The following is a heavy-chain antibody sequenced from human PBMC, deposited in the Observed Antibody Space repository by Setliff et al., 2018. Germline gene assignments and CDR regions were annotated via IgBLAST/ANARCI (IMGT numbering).Heavy chain of an antibody. D-gene: IGHD4-4*01. Sequence: PGGSLRLSCAASGFTFSRYWMSWVRQAPGKGLEWVANIKQDGSEKYYVDSVKGRFTISRDNAKNSLYLQMNSLRAEDTAVYYCAREGDTVNWFDPWGQGTLVTVSS. CDR2: IKQDGSEK. V-gene: IGHV3-7*01. CDR1: GFTFSRYW. CDR3: AREGDTVNWFDP. J-gene: IGHJ5*02.